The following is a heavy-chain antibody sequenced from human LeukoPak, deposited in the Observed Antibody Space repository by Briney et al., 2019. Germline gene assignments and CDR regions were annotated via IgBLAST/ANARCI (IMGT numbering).Heavy chain of an antibody. CDR3: ARGCGTVVTPRCLGDAFDI. V-gene: IGHV4-34*01. Sequence: PSETLSLTCAVYGGSFSGYYWSWIRQPPGKGLEWIGEINHSGSTNYNPSLKSRVTISVDTSKNQFSLKLSSVTAADTAVYYCARGCGTVVTPRCLGDAFDIWGQGTMVTVSS. J-gene: IGHJ3*02. CDR2: INHSGST. D-gene: IGHD4-23*01. CDR1: GGSFSGYY.